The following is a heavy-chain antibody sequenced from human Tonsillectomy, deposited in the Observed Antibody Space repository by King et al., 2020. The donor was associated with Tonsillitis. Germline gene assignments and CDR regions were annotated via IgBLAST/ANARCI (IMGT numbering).Heavy chain of an antibody. J-gene: IGHJ4*02. CDR1: GYTFTNYD. CDR2: MDPSSGDA. Sequence: VQLVESGAEVKKPGASVTVSCKASGYTFTNYDINWVRQGTGQGLEWMGWMDPSSGDADNSQKCQGRVAMTRNTAISTAFLEVRGLRSEDTAVYYCARGVDFWGQGTLVTVSS. V-gene: IGHV1-8*02. CDR3: ARGVDF.